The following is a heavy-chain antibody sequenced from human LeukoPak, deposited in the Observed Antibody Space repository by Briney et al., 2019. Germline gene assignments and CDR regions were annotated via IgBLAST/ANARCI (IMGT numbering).Heavy chain of an antibody. Sequence: GGSLRLSCAVSGFTFSSYGMHWVRQAPGKGLEWVAVISYDGSNKYYADSVKGRFTISRDNSKNTLYLQMNSLRAEDTAVCYCATGGDSSGIFDYWGQGTLVTVSS. CDR1: GFTFSSYG. CDR3: ATGGDSSGIFDY. J-gene: IGHJ4*02. CDR2: ISYDGSNK. V-gene: IGHV3-30*03. D-gene: IGHD3-22*01.